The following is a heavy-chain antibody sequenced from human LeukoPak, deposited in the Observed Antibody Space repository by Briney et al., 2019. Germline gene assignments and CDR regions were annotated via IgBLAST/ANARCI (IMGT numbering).Heavy chain of an antibody. CDR2: INHSGST. D-gene: IGHD6-19*01. CDR1: GGSFSGYY. J-gene: IGHJ5*02. CDR3: ARGYSSGFNWFDP. V-gene: IGHV4-34*01. Sequence: PSETLSLTCAVYGGSFSGYYWTWIRQPPGKGLEWIGEINHSGSTNYNPSLESRVTISVDTSKNQFSLKLTSVTAADTAVYYCARGYSSGFNWFDPWGQGTLVTVSS.